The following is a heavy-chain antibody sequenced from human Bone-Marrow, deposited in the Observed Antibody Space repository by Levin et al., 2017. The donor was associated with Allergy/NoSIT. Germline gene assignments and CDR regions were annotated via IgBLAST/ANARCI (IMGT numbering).Heavy chain of an antibody. J-gene: IGHJ4*02. CDR1: GFTFNSYA. D-gene: IGHD6-19*01. CDR3: AKGAGWVAGAVALI. CDR2: ISGSGSST. V-gene: IGHV3-23*01. Sequence: GGSLRLSCAASGFTFNSYALSWVRQAPGKGLEWVSAISGSGSSTYYADSVKGRFTISRDNSKTTMYLQMNSLRAEDTAVSYCAKGAGWVAGAVALIWGQGTLVTVSS.